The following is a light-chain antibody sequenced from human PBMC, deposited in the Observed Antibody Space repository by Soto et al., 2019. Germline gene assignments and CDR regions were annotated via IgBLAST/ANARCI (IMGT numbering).Light chain of an antibody. CDR3: QQYDNLPWT. CDR2: DAS. J-gene: IGKJ1*01. Sequence: DIQMTQSPSSLSASVGDIVTITCQASQDISNYLNWYQQKPGKAPKLLIYDASNLETGVPSRFSGSGSGTDFTFTISSLQPEDIATYYCQQYDNLPWTVGQGTKVEIK. CDR1: QDISNY. V-gene: IGKV1-33*01.